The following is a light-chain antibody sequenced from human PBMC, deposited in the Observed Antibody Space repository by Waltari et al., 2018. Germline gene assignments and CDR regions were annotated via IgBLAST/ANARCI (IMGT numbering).Light chain of an antibody. CDR1: SSHIGSNT. Sequence: QSVLTQPPSTSGTPGRRVTTSCSGSSSHIGSNTLNWYQQLPGTAPKLLIYKNNQQASGVPDRFSGSKSGTSASLAISGLQSEDEADYYCAAWDGSLSGPVFGGGTKLTVL. J-gene: IGLJ2*01. V-gene: IGLV1-44*01. CDR3: AAWDGSLSGPV. CDR2: KNN.